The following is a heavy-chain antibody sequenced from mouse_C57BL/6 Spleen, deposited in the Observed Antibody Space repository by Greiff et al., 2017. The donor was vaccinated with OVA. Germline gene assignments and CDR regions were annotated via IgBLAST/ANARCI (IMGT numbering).Heavy chain of an antibody. CDR1: GFSLSTFGMG. D-gene: IGHD1-1*01. CDR2: IWWDDDK. CDR3: ARSIYYYGSSYGGSAMDY. Sequence: LKVSGPGILQPSQTLSLTCSFSGFSLSTFGMGVGWIRQPSGKGLEWLAHIWWDDDKYYNPALKSRLTISKDTSKNQVFLKIANVDTADTATYYCARSIYYYGSSYGGSAMDYWGQGTSVTVSS. V-gene: IGHV8-8*01. J-gene: IGHJ4*01.